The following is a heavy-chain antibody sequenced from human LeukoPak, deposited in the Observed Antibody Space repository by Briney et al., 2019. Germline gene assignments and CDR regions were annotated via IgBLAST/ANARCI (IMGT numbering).Heavy chain of an antibody. V-gene: IGHV4-4*07. CDR3: ARDEPLYYGSGSFYYYGMDV. Sequence: SETLSLTCTVSGGSISSYYWSWIRQPAGKGLEWIGRIYTSGSTNYNPSLKSRVTVSVDTSKNQFSLKLSSVTAADTAVYYCARDEPLYYGSGSFYYYGMDVWGQGTTVTVSS. CDR2: IYTSGST. J-gene: IGHJ6*02. D-gene: IGHD3-10*01. CDR1: GGSISSYY.